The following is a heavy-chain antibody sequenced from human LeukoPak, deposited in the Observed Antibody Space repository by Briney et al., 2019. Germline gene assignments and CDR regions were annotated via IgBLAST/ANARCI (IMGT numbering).Heavy chain of an antibody. CDR3: ARVPVRYSSWYRDEEYYFDY. J-gene: IGHJ4*02. Sequence: ASVKVSCKASGYTFTGYYMHWVRQAPGQGLEWMGWINPNSGGTNYAQKFQGRVTMTRDTSISTAYMELSRLRSDDTAVYYCARVPVRYSSWYRDEEYYFDYWGQGTLVTVSS. V-gene: IGHV1-2*02. CDR2: INPNSGGT. CDR1: GYTFTGYY. D-gene: IGHD6-13*01.